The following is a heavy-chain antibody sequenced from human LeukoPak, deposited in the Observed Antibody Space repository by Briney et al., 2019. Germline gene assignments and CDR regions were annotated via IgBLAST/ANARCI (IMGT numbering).Heavy chain of an antibody. CDR3: ARHRDDFFYYMDV. D-gene: IGHD3-10*01. CDR2: ISAYDGNT. J-gene: IGHJ6*03. V-gene: IGHV1-18*01. Sequence: ASVKVSCKASGYTFTNYGISWVRQAPGQGLEWMGWISAYDGNTNYERKLQGRVTMTTDPSSSTAYMELWSLRSDDTAVYYCARHRDDFFYYMDVWGKGTTVTVSS. CDR1: GYTFTNYG.